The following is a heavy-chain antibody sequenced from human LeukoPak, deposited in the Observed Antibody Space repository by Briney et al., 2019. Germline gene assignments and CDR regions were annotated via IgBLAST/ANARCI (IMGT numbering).Heavy chain of an antibody. CDR1: GGSFSGYY. CDR2: INHSGST. Sequence: PSETLSLTCAVYGGSFSGYYWSWIRQPPGKGLEWIGEINHSGSTNYNPSLKSRVTISVDTSKNQISLRLNSVTAADTAMYYCAKSGGYGLIDYWGQGTLVTVSS. CDR3: AKSGGYGLIDY. J-gene: IGHJ4*02. V-gene: IGHV4-34*01. D-gene: IGHD1-26*01.